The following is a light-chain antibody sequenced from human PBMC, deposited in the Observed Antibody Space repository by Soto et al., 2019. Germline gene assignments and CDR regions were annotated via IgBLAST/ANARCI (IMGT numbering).Light chain of an antibody. CDR1: SSDIGGYNY. J-gene: IGLJ2*01. CDR2: DVS. V-gene: IGLV2-14*03. CDR3: SSYSGSGTLL. Sequence: QSVLTQPASVSGSPGQSITISCTGTSSDIGGYNYVSWYQQHPGKAPKLMIYDVSNRPSGVSNRFSGSKSGNTASLTISGLQAEDEADYYCSSYSGSGTLLFGGGTKLTVL.